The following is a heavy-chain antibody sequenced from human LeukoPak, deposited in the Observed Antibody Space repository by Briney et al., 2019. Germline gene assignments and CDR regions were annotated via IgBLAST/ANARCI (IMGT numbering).Heavy chain of an antibody. V-gene: IGHV3-7*03. D-gene: IGHD6-19*01. CDR1: GFTFSSYA. CDR3: TRDLAAVPGPRMDV. CDR2: INPDGSER. Sequence: GGSLRLSCAASGFTFSSYAMSWVRQAPGKGLEWVALINPDGSERYYVDSVKGRFTISRDNARNSLYLQMDSLRDDDTAMYFCTRDLAAVPGPRMDVWGQGTTVTVSS. J-gene: IGHJ6*02.